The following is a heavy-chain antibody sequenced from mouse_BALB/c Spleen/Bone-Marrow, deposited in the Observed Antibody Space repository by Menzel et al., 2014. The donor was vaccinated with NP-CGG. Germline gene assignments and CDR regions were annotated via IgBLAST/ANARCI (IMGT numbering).Heavy chain of an antibody. J-gene: IGHJ3*01. CDR3: AREVYGSWFAY. V-gene: IGHV1-4*01. CDR2: INPNSDYT. D-gene: IGHD2-2*01. CDR1: GYTFTYYT. Sequence: VKLQESGAELARPGASVKMSCRASGYTFTYYTMYWVEQRPGQSLEWIGYINPNSDYTNYNQKFKDKATLTADKSSSTAYMQLSSLTSEDSAVYYCAREVYGSWFAYWGQGTLVTVSA.